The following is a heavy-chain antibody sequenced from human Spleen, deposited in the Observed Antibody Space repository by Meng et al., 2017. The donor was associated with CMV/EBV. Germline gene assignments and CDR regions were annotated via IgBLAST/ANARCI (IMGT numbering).Heavy chain of an antibody. D-gene: IGHD5-24*01. CDR2: IYIGGSNT. CDR3: AKPREMATMGGSDY. V-gene: IGHV3-23*03. Sequence: ASGFTFSSYAMAWVRQAPGKGLECVSVIYIGGSNTSYADSVKGRFTISRDNSKNTLYLQMNSLRAEDTAVYYCAKPREMATMGGSDYWGQGTLVTVSS. CDR1: GFTFSSYA. J-gene: IGHJ4*02.